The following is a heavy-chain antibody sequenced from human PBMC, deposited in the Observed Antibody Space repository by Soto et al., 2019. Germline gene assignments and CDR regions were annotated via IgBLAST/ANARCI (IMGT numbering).Heavy chain of an antibody. V-gene: IGHV1-24*01. D-gene: IGHD3-10*01. J-gene: IGHJ5*02. Sequence: QVQLVQSGAEVKKPGASVKVSCKVSGYTLTQLSMHWVRQAPGKGLEWMGGFDPEDGETIYAQKFQGRVTMTEDTSTDTAYMELSSLRSEDTAVYYCATAVWFGELSRYNWFDPWGQGTLVTVSS. CDR2: FDPEDGET. CDR3: ATAVWFGELSRYNWFDP. CDR1: GYTLTQLS.